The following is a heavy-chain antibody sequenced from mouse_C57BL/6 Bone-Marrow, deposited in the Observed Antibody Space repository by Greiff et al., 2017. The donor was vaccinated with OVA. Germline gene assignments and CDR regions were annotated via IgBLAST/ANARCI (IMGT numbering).Heavy chain of an antibody. Sequence: QVQLKESGAELARPGASVKLSCKASGYTFTSYGISWVKQRTGQGLEWIGEIYPRSGNTYYNEKFKGKATLTADKSSSTAYMELRSLTSEDSAVYFCAREGYYYGSSSDDWGQGTTLTVSS. CDR3: AREGYYYGSSSDD. D-gene: IGHD1-1*01. V-gene: IGHV1-81*01. CDR1: GYTFTSYG. J-gene: IGHJ2*01. CDR2: IYPRSGNT.